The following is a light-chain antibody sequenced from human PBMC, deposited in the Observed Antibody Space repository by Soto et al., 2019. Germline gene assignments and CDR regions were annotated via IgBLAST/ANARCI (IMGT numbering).Light chain of an antibody. CDR3: QTWDTGIRV. CDR1: SGHSNYV. Sequence: QLVLTQSPSASASLGASVKLTCTLSSGHSNYVIAWHQQQPEKGPRYLMKLNSDGSHSKGDGIPDRFSGSSSGDERYLTISSLQSEDEADYYCQTWDTGIRVFGGGTQLTVL. V-gene: IGLV4-69*01. CDR2: LNSDGSH. J-gene: IGLJ2*01.